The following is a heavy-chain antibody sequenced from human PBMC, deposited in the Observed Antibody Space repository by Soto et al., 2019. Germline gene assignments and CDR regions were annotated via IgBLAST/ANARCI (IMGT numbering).Heavy chain of an antibody. CDR3: AKSSYCGGDCTFRYYYYMDV. CDR1: GFTFSSYG. J-gene: IGHJ6*03. V-gene: IGHV3-30*18. D-gene: IGHD2-21*01. Sequence: GGSLRLSCAASGFTFSSYGMHWVRQAPGKGLEWVAVISYDGSNKYYADSVKGRFTISRDNSKNTLYPQMNSLRAEDTAVYYCAKSSYCGGDCTFRYYYYMDVWGKGTTVTVSS. CDR2: ISYDGSNK.